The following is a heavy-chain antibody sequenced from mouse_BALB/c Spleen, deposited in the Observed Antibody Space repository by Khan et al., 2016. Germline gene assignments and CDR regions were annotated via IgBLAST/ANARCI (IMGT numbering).Heavy chain of an antibody. Sequence: EVQLVESGPGLVKPSQSLSLTCTVTGYSITSDYAWNWIRQFPGNKLEWMGYISYSGSTSFNPSLKSRIFITRDTSKNQFFLQLNSVTPENTYTNCGARDYYGRSYFDYWGQDTTLTVST. D-gene: IGHD1-1*01. CDR3: ARDYYGRSYFDY. CDR1: GYSITSDYA. CDR2: ISYSGST. V-gene: IGHV3-2*02. J-gene: IGHJ2*01.